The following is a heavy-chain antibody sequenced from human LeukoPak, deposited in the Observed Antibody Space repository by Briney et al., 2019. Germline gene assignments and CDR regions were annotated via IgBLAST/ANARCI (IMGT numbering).Heavy chain of an antibody. Sequence: NPSETLSLTCTVSGGSISSYYWSWIRQPAGKGLEWIGRIYTSGSTNYNPSLKSRATMSVDTSKNQFSLKLSSVTAADTAVYYCAREYYYDSSGYYPFDYWGQGTLVTVSS. D-gene: IGHD3-22*01. CDR1: GGSISSYY. CDR2: IYTSGST. CDR3: AREYYYDSSGYYPFDY. J-gene: IGHJ4*02. V-gene: IGHV4-4*07.